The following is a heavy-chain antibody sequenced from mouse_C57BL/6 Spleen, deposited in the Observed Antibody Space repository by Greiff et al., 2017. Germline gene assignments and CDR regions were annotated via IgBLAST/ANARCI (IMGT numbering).Heavy chain of an antibody. D-gene: IGHD1-1*01. CDR3: ARVYYYGSSYAIDY. CDR2: INPNNGGT. CDR1: GYTFTDYY. V-gene: IGHV1-26*01. Sequence: EVQLQQSGPELVKPGASVKISCKASGYTFTDYYMNWVKQSHGKSLEWIGDINPNNGGTSYNQKFKGKATLTVDKSSSTAYMELRSLTSEDSAVYYCARVYYYGSSYAIDYWGQGTSVTVSS. J-gene: IGHJ4*01.